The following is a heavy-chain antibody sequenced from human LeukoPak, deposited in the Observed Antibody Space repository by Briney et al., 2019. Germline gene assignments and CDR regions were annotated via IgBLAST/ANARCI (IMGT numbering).Heavy chain of an antibody. CDR1: GGSFSGYY. Sequence: PSETLSLTCAVYGGSFSGYYWSWIRQPPGKGLEWIGEINHSGSTNYSPSLKSRVTISVDTSKNQFSLKLSSVTAADTAVYYCARGRLWPEYYYFDYWGQGTLVTVSS. CDR2: INHSGST. V-gene: IGHV4-34*01. CDR3: ARGRLWPEYYYFDY. J-gene: IGHJ4*02. D-gene: IGHD1-14*01.